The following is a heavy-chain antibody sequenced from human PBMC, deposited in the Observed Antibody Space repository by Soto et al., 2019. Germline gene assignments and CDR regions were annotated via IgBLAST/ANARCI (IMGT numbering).Heavy chain of an antibody. V-gene: IGHV4-31*03. Sequence: SETLSLTCTVSGGSISSGGYYWSWIRQHPGKGLEWIGYIYYSGSTYYNPSLKSRVTISVETFKNQFSLKLSSVTAADTAVYYCARDRLRFLEWLPYTRGSEYYGMDVWGQGTTVTVSS. CDR1: GGSISSGGYY. D-gene: IGHD3-3*01. J-gene: IGHJ6*02. CDR3: ARDRLRFLEWLPYTRGSEYYGMDV. CDR2: IYYSGST.